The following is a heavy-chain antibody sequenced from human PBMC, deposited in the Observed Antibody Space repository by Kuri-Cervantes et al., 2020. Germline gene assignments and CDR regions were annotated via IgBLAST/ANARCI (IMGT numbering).Heavy chain of an antibody. CDR2: IYPGDSDT. J-gene: IGHJ4*02. D-gene: IGHD3-10*01. CDR1: GYNFTTYW. Sequence: GGSLRLSCKDSGYNFTTYWIGWVRQMPGKGLEWMGIIYPGDSDTRYSPSFQGQVTISADKSISTAYLQWSSLKASDTAMYYCARQGRGGLLWFGTDYWGQGTLVTVSS. CDR3: ARQGRGGLLWFGTDY. V-gene: IGHV5-51*01.